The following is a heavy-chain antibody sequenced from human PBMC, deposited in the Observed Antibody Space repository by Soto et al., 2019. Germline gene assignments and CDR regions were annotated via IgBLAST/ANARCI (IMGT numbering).Heavy chain of an antibody. CDR3: ARGGAARPDY. Sequence: GGSLRLSCAASGFTFSNYGMNWVRQAPGKGPEWVSYIGSITRNINYANSVKGRFTISRDNAKNSLYLQMNSLRDEDTAVYYCARGGAARPDYWGQGTLVTVS. CDR1: GFTFSNYG. CDR2: IGSITRNI. D-gene: IGHD6-6*01. J-gene: IGHJ4*02. V-gene: IGHV3-48*02.